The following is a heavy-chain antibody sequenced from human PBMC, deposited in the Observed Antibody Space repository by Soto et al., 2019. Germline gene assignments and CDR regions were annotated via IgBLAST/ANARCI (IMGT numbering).Heavy chain of an antibody. D-gene: IGHD2-2*01. Sequence: VASVKVSCKASGCTFSSYAISWVRQAPGQGLEWMGGIIPIFGTANYAQKFQGRVTITADESTSTAYMELSSLRSEDTAVYYCARALVVPAAFNWFDPWGQGTLVTVSS. CDR2: IIPIFGTA. CDR3: ARALVVPAAFNWFDP. CDR1: GCTFSSYA. J-gene: IGHJ5*02. V-gene: IGHV1-69*13.